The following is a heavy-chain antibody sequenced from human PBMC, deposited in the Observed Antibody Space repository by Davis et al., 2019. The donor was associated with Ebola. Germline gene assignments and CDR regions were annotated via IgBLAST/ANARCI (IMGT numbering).Heavy chain of an antibody. CDR1: GGTFSSYA. CDR2: IIPIFGTA. Sequence: SVKVSCKASGGTFSSYAISWVRQAPGQGFEWMGGIIPIFGTANYAQKFQGRVTITADKSTSTAYMELSSLRFEDTAVYYCARDSTYSSSWYNWFDPWGQGTLVTVSS. CDR3: ARDSTYSSSWYNWFDP. D-gene: IGHD6-13*01. V-gene: IGHV1-69*06. J-gene: IGHJ5*02.